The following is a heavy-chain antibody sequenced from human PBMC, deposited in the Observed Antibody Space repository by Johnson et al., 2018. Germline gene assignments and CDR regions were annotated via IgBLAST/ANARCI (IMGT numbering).Heavy chain of an antibody. CDR3: ARDNSGWNWLDL. V-gene: IGHV3-30*03. CDR1: GFTFRNFR. Sequence: QVQLVESGGGVVQPGRSLRLSCEASGFTFRNFRMHWVRQAPGKGLEWVAVISDDGRVTHYGDSVKGRSTISRDNSKNTVYLQMNSLRTEDTAVFYCARDNSGWNWLDLWGQGTLVTVSS. J-gene: IGHJ5*02. D-gene: IGHD1-26*01. CDR2: ISDDGRVT.